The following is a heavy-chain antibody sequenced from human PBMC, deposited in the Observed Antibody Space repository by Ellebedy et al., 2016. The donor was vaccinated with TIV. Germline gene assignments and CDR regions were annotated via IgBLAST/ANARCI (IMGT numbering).Heavy chain of an antibody. Sequence: PGGSLRLSCAASGFTFSPYAMAWVRQAPGKGLDWVSGIVGSGAEKYADSVKGRFTISRDNSKRTVDLQMRSVRAEDTAVYFCAKDRTSGDGYWVFDSWGQGTMVSVSS. CDR3: AKDRTSGDGYWVFDS. CDR2: IVGSGA. D-gene: IGHD2-21*02. J-gene: IGHJ4*02. CDR1: GFTFSPYA. V-gene: IGHV3-23*01.